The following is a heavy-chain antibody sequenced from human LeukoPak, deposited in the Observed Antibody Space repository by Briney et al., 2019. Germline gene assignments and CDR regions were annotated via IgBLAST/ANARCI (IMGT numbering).Heavy chain of an antibody. V-gene: IGHV4-34*01. CDR1: GGSFSGYY. CDR2: IYHSGST. Sequence: SETLSLTCAVYGGSFSGYYWSWIRQPPGKGLEWIGSIYHSGSTYYNPSLKSRVSISVDTSKNQFPLKLSSVTAADTAVYCCARLGNYYDSSGFDYWGQGTLVTVSS. CDR3: ARLGNYYDSSGFDY. D-gene: IGHD3-22*01. J-gene: IGHJ4*02.